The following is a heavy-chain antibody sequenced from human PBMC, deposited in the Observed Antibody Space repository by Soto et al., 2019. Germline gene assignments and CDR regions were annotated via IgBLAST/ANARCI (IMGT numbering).Heavy chain of an antibody. J-gene: IGHJ6*02. CDR1: GYSFTTCG. CDR2: ISTYNGDT. D-gene: IGHD2-15*01. V-gene: IGHV1-18*01. Sequence: QVQLVQSGAEVKKPGASVKVSCKASGYSFTTCGIAWVRQAPGQGLEWMGWISTYNGDTDYAQNLQGRAIMTTDTTPATAYMELRSLRSDDTAVYYCAREGSRPYYYYGMDVWGQGTTVSVSS. CDR3: AREGSRPYYYYGMDV.